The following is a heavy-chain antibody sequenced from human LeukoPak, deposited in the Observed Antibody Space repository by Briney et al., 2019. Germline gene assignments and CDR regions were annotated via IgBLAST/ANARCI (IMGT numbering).Heavy chain of an antibody. V-gene: IGHV4-59*01. CDR1: GGSITSYY. CDR3: ARDSYSSGWYYFDY. J-gene: IGHJ4*02. CDR2: IYYRGST. D-gene: IGHD6-19*01. Sequence: PSETLSLTCTVSGGSITSYYWSWIRQPPGKGLGWIGYIYYRGSTNYNPSLKSRVTISVDTSKNQFSLKLSSVSAADTAVYYCARDSYSSGWYYFDYWGQGTLVTVSS.